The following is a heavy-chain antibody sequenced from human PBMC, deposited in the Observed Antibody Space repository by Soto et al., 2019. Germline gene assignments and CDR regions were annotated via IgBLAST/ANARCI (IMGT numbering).Heavy chain of an antibody. D-gene: IGHD3-22*01. Sequence: ASVKVSCKASGYTITKDVLHWVRQAPGQRLEWMGWISAGDGKTKFSQKFQGRLTISRDTAGSTAYMELRSLRSADTAVYYSGRFRDSSGQYYVAYWRERSLVTV. V-gene: IGHV1-3*01. J-gene: IGHJ4*01. CDR3: GRFRDSSGQYYVAY. CDR2: ISAGDGKT. CDR1: GYTITKDV.